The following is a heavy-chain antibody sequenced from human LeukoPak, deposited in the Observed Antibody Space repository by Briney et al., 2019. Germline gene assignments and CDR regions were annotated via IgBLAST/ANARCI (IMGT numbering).Heavy chain of an antibody. J-gene: IGHJ6*03. V-gene: IGHV4-59*11. CDR3: AREVITMIGVNYYYMDV. D-gene: IGHD3-22*01. Sequence: SETLSLTCTVSGRYISSHYWSWIRQPPGKGLEWIGYIYYSGSTNYNPSLKSRVTISVDTSKNQFSLKLGSVTAADTAVYYCAREVITMIGVNYYYMDVWGKGTTVTVSS. CDR2: IYYSGST. CDR1: GRYISSHY.